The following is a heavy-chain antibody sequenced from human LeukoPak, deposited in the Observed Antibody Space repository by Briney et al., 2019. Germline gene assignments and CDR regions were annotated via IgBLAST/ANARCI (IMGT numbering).Heavy chain of an antibody. Sequence: SVKVSCKASGGTFSIYAISWVRQAPGQGLEWMGGIIPIFGTANYAQKFQGRVTITADESTSTAYMELSSLRSEDTAVYYCTRVATSYDAFDIWGQGTMVTVSS. D-gene: IGHD5-24*01. CDR3: TRVATSYDAFDI. CDR2: IIPIFGTA. J-gene: IGHJ3*02. CDR1: GGTFSIYA. V-gene: IGHV1-69*13.